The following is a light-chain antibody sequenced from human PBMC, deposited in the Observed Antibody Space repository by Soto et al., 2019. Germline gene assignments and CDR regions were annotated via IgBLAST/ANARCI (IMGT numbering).Light chain of an antibody. Sequence: EIVMTQSPATLSVSPWERATLSCRASQSVSSNLAWYQQKPGQAPRLLIYDVSTRATGIPARFSGSGSGTEFTLTINSLQSEDFAVYYCQQYNYWPPLTFGGGSKVDIK. CDR3: QQYNYWPPLT. J-gene: IGKJ4*01. CDR1: QSVSSN. V-gene: IGKV3-15*01. CDR2: DVS.